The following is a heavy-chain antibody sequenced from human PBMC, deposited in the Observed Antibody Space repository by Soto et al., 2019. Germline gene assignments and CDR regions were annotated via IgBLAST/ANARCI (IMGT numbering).Heavy chain of an antibody. CDR3: AREVGYCISTSCYDDYYYYYGMDV. V-gene: IGHV3-23*01. Sequence: GGSLRLSCAASGFTFSSYAMSWVRQAPGKGLEWVSAISGSGGSTYYADSVKGRFTISRDNAKNSLYLQMNSLRAEDTAVYYCAREVGYCISTSCYDDYYYYYGMDVWGQGTTVTVSS. CDR1: GFTFSSYA. D-gene: IGHD2-2*01. J-gene: IGHJ6*02. CDR2: ISGSGGST.